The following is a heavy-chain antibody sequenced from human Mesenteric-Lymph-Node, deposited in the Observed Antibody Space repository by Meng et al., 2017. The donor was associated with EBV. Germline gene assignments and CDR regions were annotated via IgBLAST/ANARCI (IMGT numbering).Heavy chain of an antibody. D-gene: IGHD2-15*01. V-gene: IGHV4-34*01. CDR3: ARYGCSGGSCYPYLDY. J-gene: IGHJ4*02. Sequence: WGAGGSRTWELRAKTRAVVGGSLSGYYCGWGRQPLGRGLEWIGEINPSGSTNYNWSLKSRVTMSVDTSKNQFSLKLGSVAAADTAVYYCARYGCSGGSCYPYLDYWGQGTLVTVSS. CDR2: INPSGST. CDR1: GGSLSGYY.